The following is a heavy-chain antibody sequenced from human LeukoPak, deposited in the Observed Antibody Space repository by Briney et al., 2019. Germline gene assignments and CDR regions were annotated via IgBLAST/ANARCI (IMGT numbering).Heavy chain of an antibody. CDR2: IRYDGSNK. Sequence: QPGRSLRLSCAASGFTFSSYAMHWVRQAPGKGLEWVAFIRYDGSNKYYADSVKGRFTISRDNSKNTLYLQMNSLRAEDTAVYYCAKGHRPGRYYYYMDVWGKGTTVTVSS. J-gene: IGHJ6*03. CDR1: GFTFSSYA. CDR3: AKGHRPGRYYYYMDV. D-gene: IGHD7-27*01. V-gene: IGHV3-30*02.